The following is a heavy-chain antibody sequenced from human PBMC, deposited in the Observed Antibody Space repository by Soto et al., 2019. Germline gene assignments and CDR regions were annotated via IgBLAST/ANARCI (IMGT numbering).Heavy chain of an antibody. CDR3: AREGNSSPARGLNWFDP. Sequence: QVQLQESGPGLVQPSGTLSLTCAVSGDSINNSHWWSWVRQTPGKGLEWIGETYHSGTTNYNPSLKTQVNISIDKSKNQFSLKMNSVTAADTAVYYCAREGNSSPARGLNWFDPWVQGTLVNVSS. D-gene: IGHD6-13*01. CDR2: TYHSGTT. J-gene: IGHJ5*02. CDR1: GDSINNSHW. V-gene: IGHV4-4*02.